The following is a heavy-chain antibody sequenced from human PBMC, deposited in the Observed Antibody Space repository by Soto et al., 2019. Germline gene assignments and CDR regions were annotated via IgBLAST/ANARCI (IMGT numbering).Heavy chain of an antibody. D-gene: IGHD5-18*01. V-gene: IGHV4-59*01. J-gene: IGHJ4*02. Sequence: PSETLSLTCTFSCGSIGTYYVSWIRQPPGKGLEWIGYIYNKVSTSYDPSLESRATISVDTSKNQFSLSLISVTPADTAVYYCARDLYGYLFDHWGQGTPVTVSS. CDR2: IYNKVST. CDR3: ARDLYGYLFDH. CDR1: CGSIGTYY.